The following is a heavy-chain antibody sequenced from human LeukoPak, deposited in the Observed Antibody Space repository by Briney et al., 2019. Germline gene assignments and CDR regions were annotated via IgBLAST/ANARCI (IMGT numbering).Heavy chain of an antibody. CDR3: ARRSRPSSGYSSRFDY. CDR2: INHSGST. V-gene: IGHV4-39*07. D-gene: IGHD2-15*01. J-gene: IGHJ4*02. CDR1: GGSISSNTYS. Sequence: SETLSLTCTVSGGSISSNTYSWGWIRQPPGKGLEWIGEINHSGSTNYNPSLKSRVTISVDTSRNQFSLKLSSVTAADTAVYYCARRSRPSSGYSSRFDYWGQGTLVTVSS.